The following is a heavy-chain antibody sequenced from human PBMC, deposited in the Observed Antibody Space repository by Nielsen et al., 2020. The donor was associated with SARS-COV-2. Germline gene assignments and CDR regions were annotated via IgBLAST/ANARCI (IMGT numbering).Heavy chain of an antibody. D-gene: IGHD2-2*01. CDR2: IYYRGST. J-gene: IGHJ5*02. CDR3: AMLVPSAMGKNWFDP. Sequence: ESLKLSCPVSGASISGSSNYWSWIRQPPGKGLELIGYIYYRGSTDYNPSLKSRVTMSVDTSKNQISLKLSSVTPTDTAVYYCAMLVPSAMGKNWFDPWGQGTLVTVSS. CDR1: GASISGSSNY. V-gene: IGHV4-61*01.